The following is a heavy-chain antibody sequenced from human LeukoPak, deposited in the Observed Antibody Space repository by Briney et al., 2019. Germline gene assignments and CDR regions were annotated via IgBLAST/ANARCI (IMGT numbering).Heavy chain of an antibody. D-gene: IGHD3-16*01. CDR3: ARLRLMGAAPRGLFDY. CDR2: TYHSGST. V-gene: IGHV4-38-2*02. CDR1: GYSISSDYY. J-gene: IGHJ4*02. Sequence: PSETLSLTCTVSGYSISSDYYWGWIRQPPGKGLEWIGSTYHSGSTYYNPSLKSRVTISVDTSKNQFSLKLSSVTAADTAVYYCARLRLMGAAPRGLFDYWGQGTLVTVSS.